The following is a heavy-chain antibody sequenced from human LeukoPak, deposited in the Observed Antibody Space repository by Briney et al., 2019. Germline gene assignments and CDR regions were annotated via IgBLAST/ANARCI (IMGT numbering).Heavy chain of an antibody. D-gene: IGHD3-16*01. CDR1: GGSISSYY. Sequence: SETLSLTCTVSGGSISSYYWSWIRQPPGKGLEWIGYIYYSGSTNYNPSLKSRVTISVDTSKNQFSLKLSSVTAADTAVYYCARVDTQGVPSPWGQGILVTVSS. V-gene: IGHV4-59*08. J-gene: IGHJ5*02. CDR2: IYYSGST. CDR3: ARVDTQGVPSP.